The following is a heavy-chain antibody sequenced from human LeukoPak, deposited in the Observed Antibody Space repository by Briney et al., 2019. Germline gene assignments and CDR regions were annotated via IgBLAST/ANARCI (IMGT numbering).Heavy chain of an antibody. D-gene: IGHD3-10*01. CDR1: GGSISSYY. V-gene: IGHV4-59*08. Sequence: PSETLSLTCTVSGGSISSYYWSWIRQPPGKGLEWIGYIYYSGSTNYNPSLKSRVTISVDTSKNQFSLKLSSATAADTAVYYCARTTYYYGSGSYPPRPDVWGQGTTVTVSS. CDR3: ARTTYYYGSGSYPPRPDV. CDR2: IYYSGST. J-gene: IGHJ6*02.